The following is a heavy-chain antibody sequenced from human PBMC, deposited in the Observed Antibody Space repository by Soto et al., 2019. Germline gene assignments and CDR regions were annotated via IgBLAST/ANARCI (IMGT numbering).Heavy chain of an antibody. CDR2: FDPEDGET. CDR1: GYTLTELS. CDR3: AISGWQDYYYYYGMEV. J-gene: IGHJ6*02. V-gene: IGHV1-24*01. Sequence: ASVKVSCKVSGYTLTELSMHWVRQAPGKGLEWMGGFDPEDGETIYAQKFQGRVTMTEDTSTDTAYMELSSLRSEDTAVYYCAISGWQDYYYYYGMEVWGQGTTVTVSS. D-gene: IGHD6-19*01.